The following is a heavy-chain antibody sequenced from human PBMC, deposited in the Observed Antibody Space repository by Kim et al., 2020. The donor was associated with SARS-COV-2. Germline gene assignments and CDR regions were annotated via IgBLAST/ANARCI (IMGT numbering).Heavy chain of an antibody. CDR1: GYTFTSYY. V-gene: IGHV1-46*01. D-gene: IGHD2-21*02. CDR2: INPSGGST. J-gene: IGHJ5*02. Sequence: ASVKVSCKASGYTFTSYYMHWVGQAPGQGLEWMGIINPSGGSTSYAQKFQGRVTMTRDTSTSTVYMELSSLRSEDTAVYYCARNHIVVVTDSWFDPWGQGTLVTVSS. CDR3: ARNHIVVVTDSWFDP.